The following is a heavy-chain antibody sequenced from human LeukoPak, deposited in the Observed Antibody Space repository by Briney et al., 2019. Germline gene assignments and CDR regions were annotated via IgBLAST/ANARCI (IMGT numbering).Heavy chain of an antibody. V-gene: IGHV1-2*02. D-gene: IGHD3-10*01. CDR2: INPNSGGT. J-gene: IGHJ3*02. CDR3: ARPLQNYYYGSGSYNDAFDI. CDR1: GYTFTGYY. Sequence: GASVKVSCKASGYTFTGYYMHWVRQAPGQGLEWMGWINPNSGGTNYAQKFQGRVTMTRDTSISTAYMELCRLRSDDTAVYYCARPLQNYYYGSGSYNDAFDIWGQGTMVTVSS.